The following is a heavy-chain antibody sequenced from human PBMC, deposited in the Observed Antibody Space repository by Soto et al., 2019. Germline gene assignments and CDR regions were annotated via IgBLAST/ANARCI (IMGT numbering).Heavy chain of an antibody. CDR3: ARSMSTGLPYFDY. J-gene: IGHJ4*02. CDR1: GGSIGSGGYC. Sequence: QVQLQESGPGLVQPAQTLSLTCTVSGGSIGSGGYCWGWIRQHPGEGLEWIGYIHSSGSTYYNPSLKSRLSISMDKSDNQFSLRLSSVTAADTAVYYCARSMSTGLPYFDYWGQGTLVTVSS. CDR2: IHSSGST. D-gene: IGHD2-8*02. V-gene: IGHV4-30-4*01.